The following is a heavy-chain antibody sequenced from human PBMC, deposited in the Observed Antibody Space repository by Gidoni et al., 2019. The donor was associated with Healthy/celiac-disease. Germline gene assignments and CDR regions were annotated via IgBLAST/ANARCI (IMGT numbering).Heavy chain of an antibody. CDR3: AKDRTTVVTLYWYFDL. CDR2: IGGSGGST. J-gene: IGHJ2*01. Sequence: EVQLLESGGGLVQPGGSLRLSCAASGFTFSSYAMSWVRQAPGKGLEWVSAIGGSGGSTYYADSVKGRFTISRDNSKNTLYLQMNSLRAEDTAVYYCAKDRTTVVTLYWYFDLWGRGTLVTVSS. CDR1: GFTFSSYA. D-gene: IGHD4-17*01. V-gene: IGHV3-23*01.